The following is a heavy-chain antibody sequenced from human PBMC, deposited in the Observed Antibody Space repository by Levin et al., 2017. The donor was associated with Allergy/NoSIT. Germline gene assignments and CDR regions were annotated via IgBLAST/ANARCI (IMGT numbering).Heavy chain of an antibody. D-gene: IGHD3-10*01. V-gene: IGHV1-46*01. CDR1: GYTFTSYY. J-gene: IGHJ6*02. Sequence: VASVKVSCKASGYTFTSYYMHWVRQAPGQGLEWMGIINPSGGSTSYAQKFQGRVTMTRDTSKSTVYMELSSLRSEDTAVYYCARARSNLYGSGSYYNGGPQYYYYGMDVWGQGTTVTVSS. CDR3: ARARSNLYGSGSYYNGGPQYYYYGMDV. CDR2: INPSGGST.